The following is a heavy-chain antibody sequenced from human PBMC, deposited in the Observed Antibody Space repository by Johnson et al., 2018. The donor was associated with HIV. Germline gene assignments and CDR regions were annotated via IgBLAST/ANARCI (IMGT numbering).Heavy chain of an antibody. CDR1: GFIFDDYG. Sequence: VQLVESGGGVLRPGASLRLSCEGFGFIFDDYGLNWVRQGPGKGLEWVANIKQDGSDKYYVDSVKGRFTISRDNAKNSLYLQMISLGAEDTAVYYCARAGWLQSRVDAFDIWGQGTMVTVSS. CDR2: IKQDGSDK. V-gene: IGHV3-7*03. CDR3: ARAGWLQSRVDAFDI. J-gene: IGHJ3*02. D-gene: IGHD5-24*01.